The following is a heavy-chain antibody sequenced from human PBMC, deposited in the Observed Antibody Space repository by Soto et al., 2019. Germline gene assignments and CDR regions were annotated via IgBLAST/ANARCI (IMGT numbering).Heavy chain of an antibody. D-gene: IGHD3-3*01. J-gene: IGHJ6*02. CDR1: GYTFTSYA. CDR3: ARDQGITTCGVYSMYYDGMDV. CDR2: IIASIGIA. Sequence: SVKVSCKASGYTFTSYAISWVRQAPGQGLEWMGGIIASIGIANYAQKFQGRVTITADESTSTAYMELSSLRSEDTAVYYCARDQGITTCGVYSMYYDGMDVWGQGTTVTVSS. V-gene: IGHV1-69*10.